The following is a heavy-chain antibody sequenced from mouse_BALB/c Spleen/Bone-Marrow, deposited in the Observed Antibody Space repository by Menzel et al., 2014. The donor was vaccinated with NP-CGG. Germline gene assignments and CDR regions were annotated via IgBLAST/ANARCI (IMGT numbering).Heavy chain of an antibody. Sequence: VKLVESGAELVRPGVSVKISCKGSGYTFTDYALHWVKQSLAKSLEWIGVISTYYGDTGYNQKFKGKATMTVDKSSSTAYMELARLTSEDSAIYYCARIYDGFYYFDYWGQGTTLTVSS. CDR2: ISTYYGDT. D-gene: IGHD2-3*01. J-gene: IGHJ2*01. CDR1: GYTFTDYA. V-gene: IGHV1S137*01. CDR3: ARIYDGFYYFDY.